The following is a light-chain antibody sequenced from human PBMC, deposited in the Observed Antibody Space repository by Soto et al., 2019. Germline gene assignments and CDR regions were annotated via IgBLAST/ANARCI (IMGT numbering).Light chain of an antibody. V-gene: IGLV4-69*01. CDR3: QPWASGVVI. J-gene: IGLJ2*01. CDR1: SGHSTYA. Sequence: QPVLTQSPSASASLGASVKLTCTLSSGHSTYAIAWHQQQPEKGPRYLMKINSDGSHIRGDGIPYRFSGSSSGAERYLTISSLQSEDEADYYCQPWASGVVIFGGGTKLTVL. CDR2: INSDGSH.